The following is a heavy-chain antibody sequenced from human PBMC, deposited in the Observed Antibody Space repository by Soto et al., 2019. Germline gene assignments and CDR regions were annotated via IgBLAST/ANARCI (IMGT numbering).Heavy chain of an antibody. V-gene: IGHV3-48*01. CDR2: ISSANSAI. D-gene: IGHD1-7*01. J-gene: IGHJ4*02. CDR3: ARVGWELTFDY. Sequence: EVQLVESGGGLVQPGGSLRLSWATSGFTFIGYTLSWVRQPPGKGLELVSYISSANSAIYYADSVKGRSEISRDNAKTSMFLELHSLRAEDTAIYYCARVGWELTFDYWGQGAQVTVSS. CDR1: GFTFIGYT.